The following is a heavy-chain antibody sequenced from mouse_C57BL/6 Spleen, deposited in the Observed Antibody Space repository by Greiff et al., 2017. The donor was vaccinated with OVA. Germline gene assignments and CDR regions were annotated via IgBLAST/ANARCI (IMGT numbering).Heavy chain of an antibody. J-gene: IGHJ2*01. CDR2: IYCDDDK. V-gene: IGHV8-12*01. Sequence: QVPLKESGPGILQPSQTLSLTCSFSGFSLSTSGMGVSWIRQPSGKGLEWLAHIYCDDDKRYNTSLKSRLTIPKDTSRNQVFLKITSVDTADTSTYYCARRRTGTSFDYWGQGTTLTVSS. CDR3: ARRRTGTSFDY. D-gene: IGHD4-1*01. CDR1: GFSLSTSGMG.